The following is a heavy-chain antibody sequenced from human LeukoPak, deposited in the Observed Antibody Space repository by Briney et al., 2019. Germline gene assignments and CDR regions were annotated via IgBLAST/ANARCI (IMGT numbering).Heavy chain of an antibody. D-gene: IGHD4-23*01. CDR1: GFTFSSYW. Sequence: GGSLRLSCAASGFTFSSYWMSWVRQAPGKGLEWVANIKQDGSEKYYVDSVKGRFTISRDNAKNSLYLQMNSLRAEDTAVYYCTRDDYGGNVDYWGRGTLVTVSS. CDR2: IKQDGSEK. V-gene: IGHV3-7*01. J-gene: IGHJ4*02. CDR3: TRDDYGGNVDY.